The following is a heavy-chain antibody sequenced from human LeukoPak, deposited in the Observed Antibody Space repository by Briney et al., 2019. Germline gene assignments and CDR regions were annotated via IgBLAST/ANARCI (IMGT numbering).Heavy chain of an antibody. D-gene: IGHD1-26*01. CDR2: ISYDGSNE. Sequence: GGSLRLSCAASGFTFSSYVMHWVRQAPGKGLEWVAIISYDGSNEYYADSVKGRFTISRDNSKNTLYPQMNSLRAEDTAVYYCAKVLGGSYYHDAFDIWGQGTMVTVSS. CDR1: GFTFSSYV. CDR3: AKVLGGSYYHDAFDI. V-gene: IGHV3-30*04. J-gene: IGHJ3*02.